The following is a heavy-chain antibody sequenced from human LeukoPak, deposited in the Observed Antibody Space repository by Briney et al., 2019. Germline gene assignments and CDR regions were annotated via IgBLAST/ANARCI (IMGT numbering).Heavy chain of an antibody. CDR2: ISSNGGST. J-gene: IGHJ4*02. CDR3: VEVDGIGYNYGPFDY. CDR1: GVTFSDVW. D-gene: IGHD5-18*01. V-gene: IGHV3-64D*06. Sequence: GGSLRLSCAASGVTFSDVWMSWVRQAPGKGLEYVSAISSNGGSTYYADSVKGRFTISRDNSKNTLYLQMSSPRAEDTAVYSCVEVDGIGYNYGPFDYWGQGTLVTVSS.